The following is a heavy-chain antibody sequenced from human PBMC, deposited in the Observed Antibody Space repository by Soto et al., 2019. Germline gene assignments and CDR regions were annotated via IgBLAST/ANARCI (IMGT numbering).Heavy chain of an antibody. D-gene: IGHD6-13*01. CDR2: IYFGGGT. J-gene: IGHJ4*02. CDR3: AGERGDIAATSFLEF. V-gene: IGHV4-31*03. Sequence: QVQLQESGPGLVKPSQTLSLTCSVSGGSIRSGGYYWTWIRQHPGKGLEWVGFIYFGGGTYYNPFLQGRVSRSVDGSRSPFAERLTAVTAADPAVDYCAGERGDIAATSFLEFWGQGTQVCVSP. CDR1: GGSIRSGGYY.